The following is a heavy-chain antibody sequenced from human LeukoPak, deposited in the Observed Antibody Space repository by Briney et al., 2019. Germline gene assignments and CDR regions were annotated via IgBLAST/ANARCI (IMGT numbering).Heavy chain of an antibody. CDR3: ATGGGSSWPFDY. J-gene: IGHJ4*02. V-gene: IGHV1-46*01. CDR2: INPSGGST. CDR1: GYTFTSYY. Sequence: ASVKASCKASGYTFTSYYMHWVRQAPGQGLEWMGIINPSGGSTSYAQKFQGRVTMTRDTSTSTVYMELSSLRSDDTAVYYCATGGGSSWPFDYWGQGTLVTVSS. D-gene: IGHD6-13*01.